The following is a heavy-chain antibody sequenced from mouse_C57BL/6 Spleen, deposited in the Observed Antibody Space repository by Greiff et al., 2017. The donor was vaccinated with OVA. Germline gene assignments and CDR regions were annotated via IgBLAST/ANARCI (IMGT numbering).Heavy chain of an antibody. CDR1: GFTFTDYY. V-gene: IGHV7-3*01. CDR3: ARYMRYYGSHYYAMDY. D-gene: IGHD2-2*01. J-gene: IGHJ4*01. CDR2: IRNKANGYTT. Sequence: EVQVVESGGGLVQPGGSLSLSCAASGFTFTDYYMSWVRQPPGKALEWLGFIRNKANGYTTEYSASVKGRFTISRDNSQSILYLQMNALRAEDSATYYCARYMRYYGSHYYAMDYWGQGTSVTVSS.